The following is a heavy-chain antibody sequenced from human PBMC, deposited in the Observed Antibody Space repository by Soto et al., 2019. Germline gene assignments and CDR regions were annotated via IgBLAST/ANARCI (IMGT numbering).Heavy chain of an antibody. Sequence: SWTLSLTCTFSGGSINSGDYHWSWIRQSPGKGLEWIGAIYYSGSTDYNPSLKSRIRISVDTSKNQFSLKVNSVTAAATAAYYCARDWRVPSAGAMDVWGQGTPVTVSS. CDR2: IYYSGST. CDR1: GGSINSGDYH. CDR3: ARDWRVPSAGAMDV. V-gene: IGHV4-30-4*01. D-gene: IGHD2-15*01. J-gene: IGHJ6*02.